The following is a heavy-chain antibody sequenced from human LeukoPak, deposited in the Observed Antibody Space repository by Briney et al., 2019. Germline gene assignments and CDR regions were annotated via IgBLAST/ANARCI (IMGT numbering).Heavy chain of an antibody. V-gene: IGHV3-53*01. D-gene: IGHD5-18*01. CDR2: IYSGGST. CDR3: ASEDTAMDNSFDY. J-gene: IGHJ4*02. Sequence: GGSLRLSCAASGFTFSNYAMSWVRQAPGKGLEWVSVIYSGGSTYYADSVKGRFTISRDNSKNTLYLQMNSLRAEDTAVYYCASEDTAMDNSFDYWGQGTLVTVSS. CDR1: GFTFSNYA.